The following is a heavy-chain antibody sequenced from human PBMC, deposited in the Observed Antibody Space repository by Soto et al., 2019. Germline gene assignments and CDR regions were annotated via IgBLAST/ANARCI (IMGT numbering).Heavy chain of an antibody. CDR2: IKSKTDGGTT. D-gene: IGHD2-2*01. V-gene: IGHV3-15*01. CDR3: TTPPYCSSTSCYDAFDI. J-gene: IGHJ3*02. CDR1: GFTFSNAW. Sequence: LGGSLRLSCAASGFTFSNAWMSWVRQAPGKGLEWVGRIKSKTDGGTTDYAAPVKGRFTISRDDSKNTLYLQMNSLKTEDTAVYYCTTPPYCSSTSCYDAFDIWGQGTMVTVSS.